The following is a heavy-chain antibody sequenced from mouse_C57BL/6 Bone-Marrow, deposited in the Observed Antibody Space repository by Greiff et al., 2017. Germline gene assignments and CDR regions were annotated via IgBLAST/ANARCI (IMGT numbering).Heavy chain of an antibody. Sequence: VQLQQSGPELVKPGDSVKISCKASGYSFTGYFMNWVMQSHGKSLEWIGRINPYNGDTFYNQKFKGKATLTVDKSSSTAHMELRSLTSEDSAVYYCARWGYDYDGGPWFAYWGQGTLVTVSA. J-gene: IGHJ3*01. CDR3: ARWGYDYDGGPWFAY. CDR2: INPYNGDT. CDR1: GYSFTGYF. V-gene: IGHV1-20*01. D-gene: IGHD2-4*01.